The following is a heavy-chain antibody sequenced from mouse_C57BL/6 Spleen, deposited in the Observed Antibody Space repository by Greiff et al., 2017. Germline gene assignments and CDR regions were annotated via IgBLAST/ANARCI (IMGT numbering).Heavy chain of an antibody. CDR3: ARPMVTHYYAMDY. Sequence: QVQLQQSGAELVKPGASVKLSCKASGYTFTSYWMHWVKQRPGQGLEWIGMIHPNSGSTNYNEKFKSKATLTVDKSSSTAYMQLSSLTSEDSAVYYCARPMVTHYYAMDYWGQGTSVTVSS. D-gene: IGHD2-2*01. J-gene: IGHJ4*01. V-gene: IGHV1-64*01. CDR1: GYTFTSYW. CDR2: IHPNSGST.